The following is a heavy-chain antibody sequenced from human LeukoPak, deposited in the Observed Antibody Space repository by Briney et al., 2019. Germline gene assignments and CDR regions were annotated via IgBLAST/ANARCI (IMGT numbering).Heavy chain of an antibody. V-gene: IGHV3-23*01. Sequence: GGSLRLSCAASEFSVGSNYMTWVRQAPGKGLEWVSGIIPSGHTTYYADSVRGRFTISRDNSRNTLYLQMNSLRAEDTAVYYCAKDGLGLEDIVVVVAATLDYWGQGTLVTVSS. CDR2: IIPSGHTT. CDR3: AKDGLGLEDIVVVVAATLDY. CDR1: EFSVGSNY. D-gene: IGHD2-15*01. J-gene: IGHJ4*02.